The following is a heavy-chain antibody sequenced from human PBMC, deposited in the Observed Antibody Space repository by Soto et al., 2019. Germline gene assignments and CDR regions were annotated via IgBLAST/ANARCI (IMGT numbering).Heavy chain of an antibody. Sequence: SGPTLVNPTQTLTLTCTFSGFSLSTSGMCVSWIRQPPGKALEWLALIDWDDDKYYSTSLKTRLTISKDTSKNQVVLTMTNMDPVDTATYYCARTPIPSSSWYEHGMDVWGQGTTVPVSS. CDR2: IDWDDDK. CDR1: GFSLSTSGMC. J-gene: IGHJ6*02. CDR3: ARTPIPSSSWYEHGMDV. V-gene: IGHV2-70*01. D-gene: IGHD6-13*01.